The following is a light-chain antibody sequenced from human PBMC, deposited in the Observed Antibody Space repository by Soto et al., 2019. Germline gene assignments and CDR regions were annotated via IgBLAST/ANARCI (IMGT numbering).Light chain of an antibody. CDR2: GAS. J-gene: IGKJ5*01. CDR1: QSVSSSY. CDR3: QQYDSSPIT. Sequence: EIVLTQSPGTLSLSPGERATLSFRASQSVSSSYLAWYQQKPGQAPRLLIYGASSRATGIPDRFSGSGSGTDFTLTITPLEPEDFAVYFCQQYDSSPITFGQGTRLEI. V-gene: IGKV3-20*01.